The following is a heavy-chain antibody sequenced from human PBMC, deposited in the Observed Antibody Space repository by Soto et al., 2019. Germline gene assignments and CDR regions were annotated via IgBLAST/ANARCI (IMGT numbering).Heavy chain of an antibody. D-gene: IGHD4-17*01. Sequence: QVQLVESGGGEVQPGRSLTISCAASGFTFSTYGMHWVRQTPGKGLEWVAVISYDGTNKFYSDSVNGRFTISRDNFKNTLTLQMNSLRADDTAVYSCAKDLQSYGDYDYYCYGMDVWGLGTRVTVSS. V-gene: IGHV3-30*18. CDR3: AKDLQSYGDYDYYCYGMDV. J-gene: IGHJ6*02. CDR1: GFTFSTYG. CDR2: ISYDGTNK.